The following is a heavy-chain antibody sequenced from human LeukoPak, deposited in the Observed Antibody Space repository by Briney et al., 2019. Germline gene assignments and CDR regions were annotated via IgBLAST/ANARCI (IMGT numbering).Heavy chain of an antibody. CDR3: ARDYSGSYFPDY. D-gene: IGHD1-26*01. Sequence: GGSLRLSCAASGFTSSSYEMNWVRQAPGKGLEWVSYISSSGSTIYYADSVKGRFTISRDNAKNSLYLQTNSLRAEDTAVYYCARDYSGSYFPDYWGQGTLVTVSS. CDR2: ISSSGSTI. CDR1: GFTSSSYE. J-gene: IGHJ4*02. V-gene: IGHV3-48*03.